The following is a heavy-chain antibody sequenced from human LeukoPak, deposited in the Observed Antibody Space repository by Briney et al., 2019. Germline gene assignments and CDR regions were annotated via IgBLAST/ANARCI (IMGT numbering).Heavy chain of an antibody. CDR2: IHYSGTT. Sequence: SETLSLTCTVSGGSISSSSHYWGWIRQPPGKGLEWIGDIHYSGTTYYNPSLKSRVTISVDTSKNQFSLKLTSVTAADAAVYYCARRLIGFDTWGQGTLVTVSS. D-gene: IGHD3-22*01. V-gene: IGHV4-39*01. CDR3: ARRLIGFDT. J-gene: IGHJ5*02. CDR1: GGSISSSSHY.